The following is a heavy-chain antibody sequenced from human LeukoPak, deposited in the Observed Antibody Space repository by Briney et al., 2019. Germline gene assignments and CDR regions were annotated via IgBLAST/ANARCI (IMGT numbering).Heavy chain of an antibody. J-gene: IGHJ4*02. CDR2: ISWDGGST. CDR3: AKGYTYYYDSSGYWIDY. D-gene: IGHD3-22*01. V-gene: IGHV3-43*01. CDR1: GFTFDDYT. Sequence: GGSLRLSCAASGFTFDDYTMHWVRQAPGKGLEWVSLISWDGGSTYYADSVKGRFTISRDNSKNSLYLQMNSLRTEDTALYYRAKGYTYYYDSSGYWIDYWGQGTLVTVSS.